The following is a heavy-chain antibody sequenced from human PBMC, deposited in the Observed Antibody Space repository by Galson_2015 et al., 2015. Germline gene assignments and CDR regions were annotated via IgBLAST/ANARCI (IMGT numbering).Heavy chain of an antibody. CDR3: AREVKDMNTETFDY. CDR2: IYYSGST. V-gene: IGHV4-31*03. Sequence: LSLTCTVSGGSISSGGYYWSWIRQHPGKGLEWIGYIYYSGSTYYNPSLKSRVTISVDTSKNQFSLKLSSVTAADTAVYYCAREVKDMNTETFDYWGQGTLVTVSS. J-gene: IGHJ4*02. D-gene: IGHD2-15*01. CDR1: GGSISSGGYY.